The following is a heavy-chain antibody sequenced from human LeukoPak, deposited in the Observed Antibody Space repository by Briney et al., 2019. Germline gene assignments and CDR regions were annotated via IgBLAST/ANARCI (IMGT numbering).Heavy chain of an antibody. CDR2: FFYSGST. CDR1: GGSISSSTYY. D-gene: IGHD3-3*01. V-gene: IGHV4-39*01. CDR3: ASGTSTYYELYF. Sequence: SETLPLTCTVSGGSISSSTYYWGWLRQPPGKGLEWIGSFFYSGSTYYNPSLKSRLTMSVDTSNNQFSLKLMSVTAADTAVYYCASGTSTYYELYFWGQGTLVTVSS. J-gene: IGHJ4*02.